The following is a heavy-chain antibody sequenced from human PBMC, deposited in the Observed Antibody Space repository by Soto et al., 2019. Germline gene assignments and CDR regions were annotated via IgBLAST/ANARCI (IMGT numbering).Heavy chain of an antibody. CDR2: VHHSWGS. J-gene: IGHJ4*02. Sequence: SETLSLTCTVSGGSISSYYWSWFRQSPGKRMEWIGYVHHSWGSSYNPSLQSRVAISLDTSKSQFSLKVTSVTATDTAVYYCAGFSDRSTPATVLYWGQGALVTVS. D-gene: IGHD6-13*01. CDR3: AGFSDRSTPATVLY. CDR1: GGSISSYY. V-gene: IGHV4-59*08.